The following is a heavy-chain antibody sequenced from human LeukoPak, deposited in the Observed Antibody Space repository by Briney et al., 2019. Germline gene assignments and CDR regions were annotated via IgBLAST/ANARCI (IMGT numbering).Heavy chain of an antibody. D-gene: IGHD3-10*01. J-gene: IGHJ4*02. CDR1: GFTFSSYA. CDR2: MSSNGGNT. V-gene: IGHV3-64*04. Sequence: GGSLRLSCSASGFTFSSYAMHWVRQAPGKGLEYVSAMSSNGGNTYYADSVKGRFTISRDNSKNTLYLQMNSLRAEDTALYYCAKHLSGSKCFDYWGQGTLVTVSS. CDR3: AKHLSGSKCFDY.